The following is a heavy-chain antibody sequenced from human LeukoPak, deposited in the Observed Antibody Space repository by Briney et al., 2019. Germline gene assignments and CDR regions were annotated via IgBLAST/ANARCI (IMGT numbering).Heavy chain of an antibody. D-gene: IGHD3-22*01. V-gene: IGHV3-30*04. CDR2: ISYDGRNK. CDR1: GFTFSNYA. CDR3: ARGQFRLHSYDGSTFDY. J-gene: IGHJ4*02. Sequence: HSGRSLRLSCAASGFTFSNYAMHWVRQAPGKGLEWVAVISYDGRNKQYADSAKGRFTISRDNSKNTLYLQTNSLRAEDTAVYYCARGQFRLHSYDGSTFDYWGQGTLVSVSS.